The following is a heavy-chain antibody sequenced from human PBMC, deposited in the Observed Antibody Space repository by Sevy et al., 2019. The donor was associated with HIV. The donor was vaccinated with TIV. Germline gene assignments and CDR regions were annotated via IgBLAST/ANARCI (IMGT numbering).Heavy chain of an antibody. CDR2: INSDGSST. CDR1: GFTFNSYW. J-gene: IGHJ4*02. Sequence: GGSLRLSCAASGFTFNSYWMHWVRQAPGKGLVWVSRINSDGSSTSYADSVKGRFTISRDNAKNTLYLQMNSLRAEDTAVYYCARGYCGGDCYPNDFDYWGQGTLVTVSS. CDR3: ARGYCGGDCYPNDFDY. V-gene: IGHV3-74*01. D-gene: IGHD2-21*02.